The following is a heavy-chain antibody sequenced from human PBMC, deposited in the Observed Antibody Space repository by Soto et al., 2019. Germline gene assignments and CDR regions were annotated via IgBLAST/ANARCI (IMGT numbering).Heavy chain of an antibody. Sequence: NPSQTLSLTCSVSGYLISSGYYWGWVRQTPGKGLEWLGSIDYSGRTYYSPSLRSRVSISVDTSKNEFSLRLSSVTAADTAVYFCATSAAVSGAHIDSWGQGTQVTVSS. D-gene: IGHD6-19*01. V-gene: IGHV4-38-2*01. CDR2: IDYSGRT. J-gene: IGHJ4*02. CDR3: ATSAAVSGAHIDS. CDR1: GYLISSGYY.